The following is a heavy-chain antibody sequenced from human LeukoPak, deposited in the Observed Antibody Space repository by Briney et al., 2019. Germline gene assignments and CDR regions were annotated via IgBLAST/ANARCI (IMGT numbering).Heavy chain of an antibody. Sequence: SVKVSCKASGGTFTSYAISWVRQAPGQGLEWMGRIIPNCGRANYAQKFQGRVTITADKSTSTGYMELSSLRSEDTAVYYCARDCSSTSCYNPNYYHYGMDVWGQGTTVTVSS. V-gene: IGHV1-69*04. J-gene: IGHJ6*02. D-gene: IGHD2-2*02. CDR2: IIPNCGRA. CDR3: ARDCSSTSCYNPNYYHYGMDV. CDR1: GGTFTSYA.